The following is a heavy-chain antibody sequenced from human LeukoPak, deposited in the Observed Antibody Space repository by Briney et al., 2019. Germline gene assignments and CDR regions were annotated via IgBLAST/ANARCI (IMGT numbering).Heavy chain of an antibody. CDR2: ISSSGSSI. Sequence: GGSLRLSCAASGFTFSSYEMNWVRQAPGKGLEWVSYISSSGSSIYYADSVKGRFTISRDNAENSLYLQMNSLRAEDTAVYYCARNSGSYYVWFDPWGQGTLVTVSS. V-gene: IGHV3-48*03. J-gene: IGHJ5*02. CDR1: GFTFSSYE. D-gene: IGHD1-26*01. CDR3: ARNSGSYYVWFDP.